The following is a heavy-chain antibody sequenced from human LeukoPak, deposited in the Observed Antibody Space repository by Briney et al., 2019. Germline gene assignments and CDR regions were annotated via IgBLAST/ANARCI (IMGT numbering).Heavy chain of an antibody. V-gene: IGHV1-8*01. Sequence: ASVKVSCKASGYTFTSYDISWVRQATGQGPEWMGWMSPNSGNTGYAQKFQGRVTMTRSTSMSTAYMELSSLRSEDTAVYYCAREASSIRVVYYYGMDVWGQGTTVTVSS. J-gene: IGHJ6*02. CDR1: GYTFTSYD. CDR2: MSPNSGNT. D-gene: IGHD2-15*01. CDR3: AREASSIRVVYYYGMDV.